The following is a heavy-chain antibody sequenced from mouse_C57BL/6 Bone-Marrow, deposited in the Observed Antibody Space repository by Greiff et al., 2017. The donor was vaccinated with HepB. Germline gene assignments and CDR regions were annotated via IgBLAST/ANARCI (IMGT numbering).Heavy chain of an antibody. D-gene: IGHD2-1*01. Sequence: QVQLKQPGAELVKPGASVKMSCKASGYTFTSYWITWVKQRPGQGLEWIGDIYPGSGSTNYNEKFKSKATLTVDTSSSTAYMQLSSLTSEDSAVYYCARYYGNLGYYAMDYWGQGTSVTVSS. CDR3: ARYYGNLGYYAMDY. CDR2: IYPGSGST. V-gene: IGHV1-55*01. J-gene: IGHJ4*01. CDR1: GYTFTSYW.